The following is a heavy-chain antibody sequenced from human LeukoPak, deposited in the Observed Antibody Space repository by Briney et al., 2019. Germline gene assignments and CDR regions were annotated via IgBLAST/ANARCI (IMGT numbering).Heavy chain of an antibody. CDR1: GGTFSSYA. CDR2: IVPIFGTA. V-gene: IGHV1-69*13. Sequence: GASVKVACKASGGTFSSYAISWVRQAPGQGLEWMGGIVPIFGTANYAQKFQGRFTMTADESTSTAYMELSSPRSDDTAVYYCARAPAGEYEYSNNYYYIDVWGTGTTVTVSS. J-gene: IGHJ6*03. D-gene: IGHD6-6*01. CDR3: ARAPAGEYEYSNNYYYIDV.